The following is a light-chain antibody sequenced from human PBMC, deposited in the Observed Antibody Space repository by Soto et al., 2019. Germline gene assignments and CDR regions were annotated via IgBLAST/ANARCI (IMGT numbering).Light chain of an antibody. CDR3: QHYNSYSEA. CDR2: KAS. CDR1: QNINSR. Sequence: DIQMTQSPSTLPASVGDRVTITCRASQNINSRLAWYQQKPGKAPKLLIYKASTLKSGVPSRFSGSGSGTEFTLTISSLQPDDFATYYCQHYNSYSEAFGQGTKVDNK. V-gene: IGKV1-5*03. J-gene: IGKJ1*01.